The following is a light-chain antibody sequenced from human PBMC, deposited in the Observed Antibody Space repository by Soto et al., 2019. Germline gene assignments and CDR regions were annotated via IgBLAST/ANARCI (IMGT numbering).Light chain of an antibody. CDR3: QQYGNLPLT. V-gene: IGKV1-33*01. J-gene: IGKJ4*02. Sequence: DIQMTQSPSSLSASVGDRVTITCQASEDINRYLNWYQQKPGKAPRLLIYDISNLEVGVPSRFSGSGSGTDFTFTITSLQPEDVATYFCQQYGNLPLTFGGGTKVEIK. CDR2: DIS. CDR1: EDINRY.